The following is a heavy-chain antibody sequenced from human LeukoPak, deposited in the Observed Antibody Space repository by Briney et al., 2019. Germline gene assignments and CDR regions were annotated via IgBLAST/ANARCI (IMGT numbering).Heavy chain of an antibody. CDR1: GFSFSFYW. V-gene: IGHV3-23*01. Sequence: PGGSLRLSCAASGFSFSFYWMHWVRQAPGKGLEWVSAISGSGGSTYYADSVKGRFTISRDNSKNTLYLQMNSLRAEDTAVYYCAIGPGGLFKYWGQGTLVTVSS. CDR2: ISGSGGST. J-gene: IGHJ4*02. D-gene: IGHD4-23*01. CDR3: AIGPGGLFKY.